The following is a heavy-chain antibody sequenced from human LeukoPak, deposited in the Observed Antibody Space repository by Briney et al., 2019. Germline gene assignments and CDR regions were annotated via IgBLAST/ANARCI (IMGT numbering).Heavy chain of an antibody. V-gene: IGHV1-2*02. Sequence: ASVKASCQASGYTFTGYYMHWVRQAPGQGLEWMGWINPNSGGTNYAQKFQGRVTMTRDTSISTAYMELSRLRSDDTAVYYWARMGTTGLLYYYYYYMDVWGKRATVTISS. CDR3: ARMGTTGLLYYYYYYMDV. CDR1: GYTFTGYY. D-gene: IGHD1-1*01. J-gene: IGHJ6*03. CDR2: INPNSGGT.